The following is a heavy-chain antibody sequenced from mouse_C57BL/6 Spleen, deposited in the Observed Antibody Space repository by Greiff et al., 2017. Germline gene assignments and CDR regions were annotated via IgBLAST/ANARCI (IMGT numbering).Heavy chain of an antibody. J-gene: IGHJ2*01. V-gene: IGHV5-16*01. CDR2: INYDGSST. Sequence: EVHLVESEGGLVQPGSSMKLSCTASGFTFSDYYMAWVRQVPEKGLEWVANINYDGSSTYYLDSLKSRFIISRDNAKNILYLQMSSLKSEDTATYYCARDMDYYGFDYWGQGTTLTVSS. CDR3: ARDMDYYGFDY. CDR1: GFTFSDYY. D-gene: IGHD1-1*01.